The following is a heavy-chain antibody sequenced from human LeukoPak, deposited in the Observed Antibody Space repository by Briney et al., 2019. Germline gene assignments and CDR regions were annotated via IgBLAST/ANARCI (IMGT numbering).Heavy chain of an antibody. D-gene: IGHD6-19*01. J-gene: IGHJ5*02. CDR3: ARTYSSGWSSFDP. Sequence: SETLSLTCTVSGGSIRSSYYYWGWIRQPPGKGLEWIGSIYYSGSTNYNPSLKSRVTISVDTSKNQFSLKLSSVTAADTAVYYCARTYSSGWSSFDPWGQGTLVTVSS. CDR1: GGSIRSSYYY. CDR2: IYYSGST. V-gene: IGHV4-39*07.